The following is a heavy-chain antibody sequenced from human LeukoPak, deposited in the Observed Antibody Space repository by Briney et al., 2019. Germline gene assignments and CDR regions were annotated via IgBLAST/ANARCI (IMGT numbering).Heavy chain of an antibody. D-gene: IGHD4-23*01. CDR1: GFTFSNYA. Sequence: PGRSLRLSCAASGFTFSNYAMHWVRQAPGKGLEWVALISYDARNKFYADSVKGRFTISRDNSKNTLYLQMNSLRAEDTAVYYCASGGNSGAFDIWGQGTMVTVSS. CDR2: ISYDARNK. V-gene: IGHV3-30*04. CDR3: ASGGNSGAFDI. J-gene: IGHJ3*02.